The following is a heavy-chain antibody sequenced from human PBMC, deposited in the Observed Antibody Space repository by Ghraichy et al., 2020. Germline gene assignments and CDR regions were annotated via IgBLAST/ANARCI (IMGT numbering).Heavy chain of an antibody. V-gene: IGHV1-69*04. J-gene: IGHJ6*02. CDR2: IIPILGIA. CDR1: GGTFSSYA. Sequence: SVKVSCKASGGTFSSYAISWVRQAPGQGLEWMGRIIPILGIANYAQRFQGRVTITADKSTSTAYMELSSLRSEDTAVYYCARDMAPRSGDGGTYYYYGLDVWGQGTTGTVAS. D-gene: IGHD2-21*02. CDR3: ARDMAPRSGDGGTYYYYGLDV.